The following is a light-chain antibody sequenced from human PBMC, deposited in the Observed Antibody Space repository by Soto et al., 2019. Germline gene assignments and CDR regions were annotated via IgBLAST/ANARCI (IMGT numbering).Light chain of an antibody. CDR3: KQYNSYWT. CDR2: KSS. J-gene: IGKJ1*01. V-gene: IGKV1-5*03. Sequence: DIQMTQSPSTLSASVGDRVTITCRASQSISIWLAWYQQKPGKAPKLLIYKSSSLESGVPSRFSGSGSGTEFALTIRSLQPDDFATYYCKQYNSYWTFGQGTNVEMK. CDR1: QSISIW.